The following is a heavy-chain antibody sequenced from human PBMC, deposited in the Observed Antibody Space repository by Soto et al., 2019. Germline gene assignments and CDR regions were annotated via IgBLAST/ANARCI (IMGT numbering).Heavy chain of an antibody. CDR1: GFSISSSSYC. D-gene: IGHD2-21*02. CDR3: ASAYCGGDCFKGYYGMDV. J-gene: IGHJ6*02. CDR2: IYYSGST. V-gene: IGHV4-39*01. Sequence: SETLSLTSTFSGFSISSSSYCWAWIRQPPGKGLEWIGSIYYSGSTFYNPSLKSRVTISVDTSKRQFSLKLSSVTAADTAMYYCASAYCGGDCFKGYYGMDVWGRGTTVTVSS.